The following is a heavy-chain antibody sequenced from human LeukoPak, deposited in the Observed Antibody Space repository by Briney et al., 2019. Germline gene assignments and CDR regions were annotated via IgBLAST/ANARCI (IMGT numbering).Heavy chain of an antibody. CDR2: IYYSGST. V-gene: IGHV4-30-4*01. J-gene: IGHJ3*02. CDR1: GGSISNGDYY. Sequence: SETLSLTCTVSGGSISNGDYYWSWIRQPPGKGLEWIGYIYYSGSTYYNPSLKSRVAISLDTSKNQFSLKLSSVTAADTAVYYCARQNGYSSSWYGVRAFDIWGQGTMVTVSS. D-gene: IGHD6-13*01. CDR3: ARQNGYSSSWYGVRAFDI.